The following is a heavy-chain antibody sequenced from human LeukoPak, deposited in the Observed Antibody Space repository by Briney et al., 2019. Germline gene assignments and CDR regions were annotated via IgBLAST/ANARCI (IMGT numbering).Heavy chain of an antibody. CDR1: GFTFSSYS. V-gene: IGHV3-21*01. CDR2: ISSSSSYI. CDR3: ARARGNYYGSGSYAFDI. J-gene: IGHJ3*02. D-gene: IGHD3-10*01. Sequence: GGSLRLSCAASGFTFSSYSMNWVRQAPRKGLEWVSSISSSSSYIYYADSVKGRFTISRDNAKNSLYLQMNSLRAEDTAVYYCARARGNYYGSGSYAFDIWGQGTMVTVSS.